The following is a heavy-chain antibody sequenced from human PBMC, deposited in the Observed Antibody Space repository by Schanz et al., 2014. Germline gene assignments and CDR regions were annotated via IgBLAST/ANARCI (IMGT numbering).Heavy chain of an antibody. Sequence: QVQLVQSGAEVKKPGSSVKVSCKASGYTFISYGIKWVRQAPGQGLEWMGIVNPSVRGTHFAREFQGRVTVTSDTSTSTVYMELSGLRSEDTAVYYCARDRLECGAECYSVEVFEIWGQGTLVIVSS. V-gene: IGHV1-46*01. D-gene: IGHD2-21*01. CDR2: VNPSVRGT. J-gene: IGHJ4*02. CDR3: ARDRLECGAECYSVEVFEI. CDR1: GYTFISYG.